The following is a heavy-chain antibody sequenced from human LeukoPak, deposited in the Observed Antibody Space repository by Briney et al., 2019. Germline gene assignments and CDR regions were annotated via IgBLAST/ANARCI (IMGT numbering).Heavy chain of an antibody. CDR2: INHSGST. Sequence: SETLSLTCAVYGGSFSGYYWSWIRQPPGKGLEWIGEINHSGSTNYNPSLKSRVTISVDTSKNQFSLKLSSVTAADTAVYYCARHHVLLWFGDRSWFDPWGQGTLVTVSS. J-gene: IGHJ5*02. D-gene: IGHD3-10*01. CDR1: GGSFSGYY. V-gene: IGHV4-34*01. CDR3: ARHHVLLWFGDRSWFDP.